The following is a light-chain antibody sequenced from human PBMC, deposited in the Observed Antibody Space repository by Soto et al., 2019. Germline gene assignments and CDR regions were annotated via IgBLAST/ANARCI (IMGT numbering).Light chain of an antibody. CDR3: QSHDTTNVV. CDR1: SGSIASNY. V-gene: IGLV6-57*02. J-gene: IGLJ3*02. CDR2: ENN. Sequence: NFMLTQPHSVSESPGKTVTISCTGSSGSIASNYVQWYQQRPGRAPTTVIYENNRRPSGVPDRFSGSIDSSSSSASLTISGLKTDDEADYYCQSHDTTNVVFGGGTKLTVL.